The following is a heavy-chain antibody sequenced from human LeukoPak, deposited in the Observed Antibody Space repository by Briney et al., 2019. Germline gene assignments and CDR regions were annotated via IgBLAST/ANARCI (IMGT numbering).Heavy chain of an antibody. CDR3: ASHPRYCSSTSCYDY. Sequence: SETLSLTCTVSGGSISSYYWSWIRQPPGKGLEWIGYIYYSGSTNYNPSLKSRVTLSVDTSKNQFSLKLSSVTAADTAVYYCASHPRYCSSTSCYDYWGQGTLVTVSS. D-gene: IGHD2-2*01. V-gene: IGHV4-59*08. CDR2: IYYSGST. CDR1: GGSISSYY. J-gene: IGHJ4*02.